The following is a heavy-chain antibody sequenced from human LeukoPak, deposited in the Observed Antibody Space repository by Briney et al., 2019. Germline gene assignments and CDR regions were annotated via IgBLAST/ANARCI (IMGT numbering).Heavy chain of an antibody. V-gene: IGHV4-59*01. CDR1: GGSISSYY. CDR3: ARGDPAPYYFDY. CDR2: IYYSGST. D-gene: IGHD3-16*01. Sequence: SVTLSLTCTVSGGSISSYYWSWIRQPPGKGLEWIGYIYYSGSTNYDPSLKSRVTISVDTSKNQFSLKLSSVTAADTAVYYCARGDPAPYYFDYWGQGTLVTVSS. J-gene: IGHJ4*02.